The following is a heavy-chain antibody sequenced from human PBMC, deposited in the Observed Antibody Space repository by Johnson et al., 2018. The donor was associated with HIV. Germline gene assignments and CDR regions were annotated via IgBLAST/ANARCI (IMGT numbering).Heavy chain of an antibody. CDR2: IDWNGGST. Sequence: EMQLVEFGGGVVRPGGSLRLSCVVSGFTFEDYGMSWVRQSPGKGLEWVSGIDWNGGSTGYADSVKGRFTISRDNAKNSLYLQMNSLRAEDTALYYCAKPLAYSSWYTPDIPPNDAFDVWGQGTMVTVSS. CDR1: GFTFEDYG. CDR3: AKPLAYSSWYTPDIPPNDAFDV. D-gene: IGHD6-13*01. J-gene: IGHJ3*01. V-gene: IGHV3-20*04.